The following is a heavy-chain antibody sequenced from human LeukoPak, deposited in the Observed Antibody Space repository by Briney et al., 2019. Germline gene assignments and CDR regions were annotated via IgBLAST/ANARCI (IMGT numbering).Heavy chain of an antibody. CDR1: GYTLTELS. Sequence: ASVKVSCTVSGYTLTELSMHWVRQAPGKGLEWMGWINPNSGGTNYAQKFQGWVTMTRDTSISTAHMELSRLRSDDTAVYYCARGRGGSYYYFDYWGQGTLVTVSS. CDR2: INPNSGGT. D-gene: IGHD1-26*01. V-gene: IGHV1-2*04. J-gene: IGHJ4*02. CDR3: ARGRGGSYYYFDY.